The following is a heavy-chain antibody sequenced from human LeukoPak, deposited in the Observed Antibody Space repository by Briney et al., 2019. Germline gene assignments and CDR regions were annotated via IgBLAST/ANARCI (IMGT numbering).Heavy chain of an antibody. CDR2: ISGSGGST. D-gene: IGHD2-2*01. J-gene: IGHJ4*02. V-gene: IGHV3-23*01. Sequence: PGGSLRLSCAASGFTFSSYAMSWVRQAPGKGLEWVSAISGSGGSTYYADSVKGGFTISRDNSKNTLYLQMNSLRAEDTAVYYCAKMPSRVPAAKVPYYFDYWGQGTLVTVSS. CDR3: AKMPSRVPAAKVPYYFDY. CDR1: GFTFSSYA.